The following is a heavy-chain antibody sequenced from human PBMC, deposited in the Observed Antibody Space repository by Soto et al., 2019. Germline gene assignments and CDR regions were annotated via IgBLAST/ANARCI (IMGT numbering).Heavy chain of an antibody. D-gene: IGHD3-22*01. CDR1: GGTFSSYA. J-gene: IGHJ4*02. Sequence: QVQLVQSGAEVKKPGSSVKVSCKASGGTFSSYAISWVRQAPGQGLEWMVGIIPIFGTANYAQKLQGRVTMTADESTSTADMELSSLRSEDTAVYYCAREGIRGYYDSSGYFDYWGQGTLVTVSS. CDR2: IIPIFGTA. V-gene: IGHV1-69*12. CDR3: AREGIRGYYDSSGYFDY.